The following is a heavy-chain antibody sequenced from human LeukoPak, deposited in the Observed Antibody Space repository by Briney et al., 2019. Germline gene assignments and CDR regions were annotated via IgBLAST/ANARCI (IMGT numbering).Heavy chain of an antibody. CDR3: ARDRRYFDWLLSIRDAFDI. J-gene: IGHJ3*02. Sequence: ASVRVSCTAPGYSFINYGISWVRQAPGQWLELMGWISVYNGNTNYAQTVQGRVTMTTDTYTNTTYMELRSLRSDDTAVYYCARDRRYFDWLLSIRDAFDIWGQGTMVTVSS. CDR2: ISVYNGNT. CDR1: GYSFINYG. V-gene: IGHV1-18*01. D-gene: IGHD3-9*01.